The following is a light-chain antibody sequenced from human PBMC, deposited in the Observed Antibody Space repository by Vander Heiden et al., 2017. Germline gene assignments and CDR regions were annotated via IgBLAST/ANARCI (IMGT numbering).Light chain of an antibody. CDR2: RNN. J-gene: IGLJ3*02. V-gene: IGLV10-54*01. Sequence: QAGLTQPPSVSTGLSQTATLTGTGNSNKVGNQGAPRLQQHQGHPPKLLSYRNNNRPSGISERLSASRSGNTASLTITGLQPEDEADYYCSAWDSSLSAWVFGGGTKLTVL. CDR1: SNKVGNQG. CDR3: SAWDSSLSAWV.